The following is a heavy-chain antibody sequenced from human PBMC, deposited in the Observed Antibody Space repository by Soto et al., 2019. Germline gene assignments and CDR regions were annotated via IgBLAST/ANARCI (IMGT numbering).Heavy chain of an antibody. CDR3: SRETARSGYGPDY. CDR1: GFTFSSYS. Sequence: PGGSLRLSCAASGFTFSSYSMKWVRQAPGKGLEWVPSISSSSSYIYYADSVKGRFTISRDNAKNSLYLQMNSLRGEDTAVYYCSRETARSGYGPDYWGQGTLVTVYS. CDR2: ISSSSSYI. V-gene: IGHV3-21*01. D-gene: IGHD5-18*01. J-gene: IGHJ4*02.